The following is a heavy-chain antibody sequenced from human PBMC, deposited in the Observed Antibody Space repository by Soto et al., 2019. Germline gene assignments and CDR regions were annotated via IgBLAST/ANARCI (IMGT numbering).Heavy chain of an antibody. CDR3: ARDILTGYSMTYSFDY. CDR2: INPSGGST. V-gene: IGHV1-46*03. Sequence: GASVKVSCKASGYTFTSYYMHWVRQAPGQGLEWMGIINPSGGSTSYAQKFQGRVTMTRDTSTSTVYMELSSLRSEDTAVYYCARDILTGYSMTYSFDYWGQGTLVTVSS. J-gene: IGHJ4*02. D-gene: IGHD3-9*01. CDR1: GYTFTSYY.